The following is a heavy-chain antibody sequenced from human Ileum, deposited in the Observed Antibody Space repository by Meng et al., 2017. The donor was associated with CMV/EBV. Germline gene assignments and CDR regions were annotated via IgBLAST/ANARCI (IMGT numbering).Heavy chain of an antibody. CDR2: ISAYNGNT. V-gene: IGHV1-18*01. CDR3: ARSGGYCSGGNCPDA. Sequence: QVQSVQSGAEVKKPVASVKVSCKASGYTFTSYDISWVRQAPGQGLEWLGWISAYNGNTNYAQKLQGRVTMTTDTSTTTAYMELRSLRSDDTAVYYCARSGGYCSGGNCPDAWGQGTLVTVSS. CDR1: GYTFTSYD. D-gene: IGHD2-15*01. J-gene: IGHJ5*02.